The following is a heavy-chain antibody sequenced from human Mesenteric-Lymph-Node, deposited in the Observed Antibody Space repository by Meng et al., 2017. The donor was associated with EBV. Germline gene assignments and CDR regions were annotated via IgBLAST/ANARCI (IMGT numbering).Heavy chain of an antibody. CDR1: GYTFSHHA. V-gene: IGHV1-3*01. CDR2: IFDGDDNT. D-gene: IGHD3-10*01. J-gene: IGHJ4*02. Sequence: QAELVQPGAEVKNHGASVKISCKTSGYTFSHHAMHWVRQAPGQRLEWMGWIFDGDDNTKYSQKFQGRVTITRDTSASTVYMELTSLRSEDTAVYYCARDPLLVRGAFPPDYWGQGTLVTVSS. CDR3: ARDPLLVRGAFPPDY.